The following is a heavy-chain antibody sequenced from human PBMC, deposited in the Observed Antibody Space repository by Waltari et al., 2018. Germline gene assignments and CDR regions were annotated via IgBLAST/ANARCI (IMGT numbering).Heavy chain of an antibody. Sequence: EVQLVESGGGLFQPGGSLRLSCAASGFTFSGHWMHWVRQAPGKGLVWVSAINTDGSSTYYADSVKCRFTISRDNAKNTLYLQMNSLRAEDTALYYCADPYDYWGQGTLVTVSP. CDR2: INTDGSST. CDR1: GFTFSGHW. J-gene: IGHJ4*02. CDR3: ADPYDY. V-gene: IGHV3-74*01.